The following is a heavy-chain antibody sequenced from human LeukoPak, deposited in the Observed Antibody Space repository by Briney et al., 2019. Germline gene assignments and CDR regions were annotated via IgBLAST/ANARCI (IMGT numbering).Heavy chain of an antibody. Sequence: PGGSLRLSCAASEFTFTNFWMSWVRQAPGKGLEWVANTNRDGSEKYYVDSVKGRVTISRDNAMNFLYLQLNSLRVDDTAVYYCARGVIFGVTTRGYGMDVWGQGTTVTVSS. CDR1: EFTFTNFW. J-gene: IGHJ6*02. V-gene: IGHV3-7*01. D-gene: IGHD3-3*01. CDR3: ARGVIFGVTTRGYGMDV. CDR2: TNRDGSEK.